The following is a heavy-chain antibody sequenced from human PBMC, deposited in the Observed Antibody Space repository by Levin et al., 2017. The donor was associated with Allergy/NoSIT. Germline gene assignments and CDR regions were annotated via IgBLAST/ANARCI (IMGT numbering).Heavy chain of an antibody. CDR1: GFTFGTFG. J-gene: IGHJ4*02. D-gene: IGHD6-19*01. Sequence: GGSLRLSCSASGFTFGTFGMHWVRQAPGKALEYVSAISSNGGSTYYADSVKGRFTISRDNSKNTLYLQMSSLSIEDTAMYYCVKSSRGGVAGTKAFDYWGQGTLVTVSA. CDR2: ISSNGGST. V-gene: IGHV3-64D*06. CDR3: VKSSRGGVAGTKAFDY.